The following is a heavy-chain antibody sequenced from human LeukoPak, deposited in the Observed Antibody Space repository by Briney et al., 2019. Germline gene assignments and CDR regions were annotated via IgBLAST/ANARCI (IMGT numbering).Heavy chain of an antibody. CDR1: GYTFTSYD. D-gene: IGHD3-10*01. CDR2: ISGYNGNT. V-gene: IGHV1-18*01. CDR3: ARDAREVLLWFGEFFP. Sequence: ASVKVSCKASGYTFTSYDINWVRQAPGQGLEWMGWISGYNGNTKYAQKLQGRVTMTTDTSTSTVYMELRSLRFDDTAVYYCARDAREVLLWFGEFFPWGQGTLVTVSS. J-gene: IGHJ5*02.